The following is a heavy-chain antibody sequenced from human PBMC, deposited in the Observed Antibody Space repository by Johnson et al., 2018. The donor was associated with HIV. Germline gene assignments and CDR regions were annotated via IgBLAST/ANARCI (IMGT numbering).Heavy chain of an antibody. V-gene: IGHV3-11*04. J-gene: IGHJ3*02. CDR3: ASRYTVDAFDI. Sequence: QVLLVESGGGLVKPGGSLRLSCAASGFTFSDYYMTWIRQAPGKGLEWVSYISRSGSTIYYADSVKGRFTISRDNAKNTLYLQMNSLRAEDTAVYYCASRYTVDAFDIWGQGTMVTVSS. D-gene: IGHD1-1*01. CDR1: GFTFSDYY. CDR2: ISRSGSTI.